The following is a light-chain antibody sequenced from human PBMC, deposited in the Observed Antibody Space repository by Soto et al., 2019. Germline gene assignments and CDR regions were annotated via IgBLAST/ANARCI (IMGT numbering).Light chain of an antibody. Sequence: EIVLTQSPGTLPLSPGERATLSCRASQTLSNSFIAWYQQKPGQAPRLLIYDTSSRATGVPDRYSASGSGTDFTLTISRLEPEDFAVYYCQQYDISPWTFGQGTKVDIK. CDR2: DTS. CDR3: QQYDISPWT. V-gene: IGKV3-20*01. J-gene: IGKJ1*01. CDR1: QTLSNSF.